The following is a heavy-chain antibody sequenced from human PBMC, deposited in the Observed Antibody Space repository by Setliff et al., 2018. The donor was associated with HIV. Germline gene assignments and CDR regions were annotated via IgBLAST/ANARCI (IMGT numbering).Heavy chain of an antibody. D-gene: IGHD1-26*01. V-gene: IGHV1-2*04. CDR2: INPKSDGT. CDR3: ARVRVGATPLDY. Sequence: ASVKVSCKASGYSFTDYYIHWVQQAPGQGLEWMGWINPKSDGTNYAQKFQGWITMTRDTSTSTAYMELRSLRSDDTAVYYCARVRVGATPLDYWGQGTLVTVSS. CDR1: GYSFTDYY. J-gene: IGHJ4*02.